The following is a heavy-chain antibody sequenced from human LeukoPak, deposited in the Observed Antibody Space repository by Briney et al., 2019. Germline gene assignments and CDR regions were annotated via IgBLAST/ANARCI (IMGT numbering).Heavy chain of an antibody. V-gene: IGHV4-39*01. D-gene: IGHD3-22*01. CDR1: GGSMSSSSYN. CDR2: ISNTGIT. CDR3: AKTYFDNSAYYSDY. J-gene: IGHJ4*02. Sequence: SETLSLTRSVSGGSMSSSSYNWAWIRQSPGKGLEWIGKISNTGITYYNPSLKSRVTISVDTSRNQFSLELSSVTAADSAIYYCAKTYFDNSAYYSDYWGQGTLVSVSS.